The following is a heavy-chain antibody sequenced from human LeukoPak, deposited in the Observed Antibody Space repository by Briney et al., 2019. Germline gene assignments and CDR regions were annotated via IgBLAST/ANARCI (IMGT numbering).Heavy chain of an antibody. CDR2: INYSGRI. CDR3: ARLVDYDNSGDPDIFDI. J-gene: IGHJ3*02. V-gene: IGHV4-59*01. CDR1: SGFISSYY. Sequence: PSETLSLTCIVSSGFISSYYWSWIRQTPGKGLEWIAFINYSGRIKYNPSLQSRVSISLDTSKNHFFLQLRSVMAADTAVYYCARLVDYDNSGDPDIFDIWGQGTIVSIS. D-gene: IGHD3-22*01.